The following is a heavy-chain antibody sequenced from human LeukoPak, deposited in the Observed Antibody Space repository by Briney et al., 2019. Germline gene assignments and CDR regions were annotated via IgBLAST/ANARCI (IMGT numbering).Heavy chain of an antibody. Sequence: GASVKVSCKASGGTFSSYAISWVRQAPGQGLEWMGGIIPIFGTANYAQKFQGRVTITADKSTSTAYMELSSLRSEGTAVYCCAKGYSSGWFDPWGQGTLVTVSS. CDR3: AKGYSSGWFDP. CDR2: IIPIFGTA. D-gene: IGHD6-19*01. V-gene: IGHV1-69*06. J-gene: IGHJ5*02. CDR1: GGTFSSYA.